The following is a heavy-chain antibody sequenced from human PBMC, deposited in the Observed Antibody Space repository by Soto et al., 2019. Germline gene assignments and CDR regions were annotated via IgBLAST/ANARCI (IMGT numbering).Heavy chain of an antibody. CDR1: GCSFTNYG. Sequence: ASVKVSCKASGCSFTNYGITWVRQAPGQGLGWMGWISYNGNTNYAQNLQGRVTMTTDTSTNTAYMELRGLSSDDTAVYYCARVEDYFDSSGYNHWGQGTLVTVSS. CDR2: ISYNGNT. V-gene: IGHV1-18*04. D-gene: IGHD3-22*01. J-gene: IGHJ5*02. CDR3: ARVEDYFDSSGYNH.